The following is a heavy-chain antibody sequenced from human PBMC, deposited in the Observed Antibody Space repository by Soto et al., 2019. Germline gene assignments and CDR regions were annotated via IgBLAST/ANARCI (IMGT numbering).Heavy chain of an antibody. CDR1: GGTFSSYA. CDR3: AGSFKQGSGTFDAFDI. J-gene: IGHJ3*02. D-gene: IGHD3-10*01. CDR2: IIPIFGTT. Sequence: SVKVACKASGGTFSSYAISWVRQATGQGLEWMGGIIPIFGTTNYAEKFRGRVSITADESTSTAYVELSSLRSEDTAVYYCAGSFKQGSGTFDAFDIWGQGTMVTVSS. V-gene: IGHV1-69*13.